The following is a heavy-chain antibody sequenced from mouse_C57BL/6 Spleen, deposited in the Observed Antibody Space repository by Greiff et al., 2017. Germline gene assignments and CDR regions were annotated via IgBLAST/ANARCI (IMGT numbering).Heavy chain of an antibody. V-gene: IGHV1-55*01. CDR2: IYPGSGST. D-gene: IGHD1-1*01. Sequence: QVQLQQPGAELVKPGASVKMSCKASGYTFTSYWITWVKQRPGQGLEWIGDIYPGSGSTNYNEKFKSKATLTVDTSSSTAYMQLSSLTSEDSAVYYCAPSFTTVVERAFDYWGQGTTLTVSS. CDR1: GYTFTSYW. J-gene: IGHJ2*01. CDR3: APSFTTVVERAFDY.